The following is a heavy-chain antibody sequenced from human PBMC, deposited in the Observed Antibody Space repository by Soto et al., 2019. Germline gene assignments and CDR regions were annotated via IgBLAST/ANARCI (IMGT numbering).Heavy chain of an antibody. CDR1: GVTFSSYG. D-gene: IGHD4-17*01. CDR2: IWYDGSNK. J-gene: IGHJ4*02. CDR3: ARDNDDYNPAPY. Sequence: GGALRLSCAGSGVTFSSYGMHWGRQAPGKGLEWVAVIWYDGSNKYYADSVKGRFTISRDNSKNTLYLQMDSLRAEDTAVYYCARDNDDYNPAPYWGQGTLVTVSS. V-gene: IGHV3-33*01.